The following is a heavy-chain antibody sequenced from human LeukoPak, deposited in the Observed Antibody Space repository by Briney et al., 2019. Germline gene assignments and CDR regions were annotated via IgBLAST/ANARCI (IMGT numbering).Heavy chain of an antibody. J-gene: IGHJ3*02. D-gene: IGHD2-15*01. Sequence: GGSLRLSCAASGFTVSSNYMSWVRQAPGKGLEWVSVIYSGGSTYYADSVKGRFTISRDNSKNTLYLQMNSLRAEDTAVYYCARDWWLPLSILNAFDIWGQGTMVTVSS. CDR1: GFTVSSNY. CDR3: ARDWWLPLSILNAFDI. CDR2: IYSGGST. V-gene: IGHV3-53*01.